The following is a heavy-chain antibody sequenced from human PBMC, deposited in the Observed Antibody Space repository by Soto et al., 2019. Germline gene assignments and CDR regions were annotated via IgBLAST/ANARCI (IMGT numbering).Heavy chain of an antibody. Sequence: GGSLRLSCAASGFTFSSYGMHWVRQAPGKGLEWVAVISYDGSNKYYADYVKGRFTISRDNSKNTLYLQMNSLRAEDTAVYYCAKDGGVVVPAALNYYGMDVWGQGTTVTVSS. CDR3: AKDGGVVVPAALNYYGMDV. J-gene: IGHJ6*02. CDR1: GFTFSSYG. V-gene: IGHV3-30*18. CDR2: ISYDGSNK. D-gene: IGHD2-2*01.